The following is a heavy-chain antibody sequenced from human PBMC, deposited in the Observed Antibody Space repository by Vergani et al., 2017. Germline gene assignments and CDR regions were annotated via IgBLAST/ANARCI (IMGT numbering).Heavy chain of an antibody. J-gene: IGHJ4*02. CDR2: IKSKTDGGTT. D-gene: IGHD2-15*01. CDR3: TTVVVVAALYYFDY. CDR1: GFTFSNAW. Sequence: EVQLVESGGGLVKPGGSLRLSCAASGFTFSNAWMSWVRQAPGKGLEWVGRIKSKTDGGTTDYAAPVKGRFTISRDDSKNTLYLQMNSLKTEDTAVYYCTTVVVVAALYYFDYWGQGTLVTVSS. V-gene: IGHV3-15*01.